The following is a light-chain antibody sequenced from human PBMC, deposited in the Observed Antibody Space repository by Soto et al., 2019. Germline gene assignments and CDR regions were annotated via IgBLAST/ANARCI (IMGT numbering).Light chain of an antibody. CDR1: QSVLYSSNNKNY. J-gene: IGKJ1*01. CDR2: WAS. Sequence: DIVMTQSPDSLAVSLGERATINCKSSQSVLYSSNNKNYLAWYQQKPGQPPKLLIYWASTRESGVPDRFSGSGSGKDFTLTTSSLQGEDVAVYYCQQYYSTPPTFGQGTKVEIK. V-gene: IGKV4-1*01. CDR3: QQYYSTPPT.